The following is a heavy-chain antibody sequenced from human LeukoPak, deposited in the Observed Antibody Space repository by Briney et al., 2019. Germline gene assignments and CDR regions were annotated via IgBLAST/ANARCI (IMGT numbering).Heavy chain of an antibody. CDR1: GGSFSGYY. Sequence: PSETLSLTCAVYGGSFSGYYWSWIRQPPGKGLEWIGYIYYSGSTNYNPSLKSRVTISVDTSKNQFSLKLSSVTAADTAVYYCANWGYSGSYVDYWGQGTLVTVSS. CDR2: IYYSGST. CDR3: ANWGYSGSYVDY. D-gene: IGHD1-26*01. J-gene: IGHJ4*02. V-gene: IGHV4-59*01.